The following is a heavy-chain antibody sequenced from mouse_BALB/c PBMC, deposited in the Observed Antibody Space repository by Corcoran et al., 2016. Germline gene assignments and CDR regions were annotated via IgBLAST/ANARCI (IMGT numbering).Heavy chain of an antibody. D-gene: IGHD2-1*01. Sequence: EVQLQQSGPELVKPGASVKISCKASGYSFTGYYMHWVKQSHVKSLEWIGRINPYNGATSYNQNFKDKASLTVDKSSSTAYMELHSLTSEDSAVYYCARAVYGNGAMDYWGQGTSVTVSS. CDR2: INPYNGAT. J-gene: IGHJ4*01. V-gene: IGHV1-26*01. CDR1: GYSFTGYY. CDR3: ARAVYGNGAMDY.